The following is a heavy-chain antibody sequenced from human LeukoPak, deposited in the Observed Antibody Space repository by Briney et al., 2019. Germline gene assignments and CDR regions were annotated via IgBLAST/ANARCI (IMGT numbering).Heavy chain of an antibody. CDR3: ARGYSSSCSNY. CDR1: GGSISSSSYY. V-gene: IGHV4-39*07. J-gene: IGHJ4*02. D-gene: IGHD6-13*01. CDR2: IYYSGNT. Sequence: KPSETLSLTCTVSGGSISSSSYYWGWIRQPPGKGLEWIGSIYYSGNTYYNASLKSRVTISVDTSKNQFSLKLTSVTAADTAVYYCARGYSSSCSNYWGQGTLVTVSS.